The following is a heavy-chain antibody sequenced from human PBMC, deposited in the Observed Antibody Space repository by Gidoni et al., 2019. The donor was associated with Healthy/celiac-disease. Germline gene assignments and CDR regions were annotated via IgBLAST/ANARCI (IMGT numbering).Heavy chain of an antibody. V-gene: IGHV3-21*01. CDR1: GFTFSSYS. CDR2: ISSSSSYI. Sequence: EVQLVESGGGLVKPGGSLRLSCAASGFTFSSYSMNWVRQAPGKGLEWVSSISSSSSYIYYADSVKGRFTISRDNAKNSLYLQMNSLRAEDTAVYYCARGDPMVQGVIGSWGQGTLVTVSS. J-gene: IGHJ5*02. D-gene: IGHD3-10*01. CDR3: ARGDPMVQGVIGS.